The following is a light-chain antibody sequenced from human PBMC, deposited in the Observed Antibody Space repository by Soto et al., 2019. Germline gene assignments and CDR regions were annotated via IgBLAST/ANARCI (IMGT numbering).Light chain of an antibody. CDR2: GAS. CDR3: QHYNSWPRT. Sequence: EMGMTQSPATLSVSPGERATLSCRASQSVSSNLAWYQQKPGQAPRLLIYGASTRATGVPARFSGSGSGTEFTLTISSLQSEDFAVYHCQHYNSWPRTFGQGTKVESK. V-gene: IGKV3-15*01. J-gene: IGKJ1*01. CDR1: QSVSSN.